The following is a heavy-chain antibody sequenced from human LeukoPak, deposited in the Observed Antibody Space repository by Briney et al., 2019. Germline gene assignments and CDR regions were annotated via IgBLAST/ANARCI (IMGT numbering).Heavy chain of an antibody. J-gene: IGHJ4*02. CDR3: ARLTSTLGYCSGGSCSGKGYFDY. Sequence: SETLSLTCAVYGGSFSGYYWSWIRQPPGKGLEWIGEINHSGSTNYNPPLKSRVTISVDTSKNQFSLKLSSVTAADTAVYYCARLTSTLGYCSGGSCSGKGYFDYWGQGTLVTVSS. CDR2: INHSGST. CDR1: GGSFSGYY. V-gene: IGHV4-34*01. D-gene: IGHD2-15*01.